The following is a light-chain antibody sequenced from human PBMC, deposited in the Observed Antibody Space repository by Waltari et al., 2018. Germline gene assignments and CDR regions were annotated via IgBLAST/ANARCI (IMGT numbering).Light chain of an antibody. CDR2: GAS. V-gene: IGKV3-20*01. J-gene: IGKJ1*01. CDR1: QSITRY. CDR3: QHHFRLPAT. Sequence: IMLTQSPGTLSVSPGERVTLSCRASQSITRYLAWYQQKPGQAPRLLIYGASTRATGLPDRFSGSWCATDFSLTISGLEPEDSAVYYCQHHFRLPATFGQGTKVEIK.